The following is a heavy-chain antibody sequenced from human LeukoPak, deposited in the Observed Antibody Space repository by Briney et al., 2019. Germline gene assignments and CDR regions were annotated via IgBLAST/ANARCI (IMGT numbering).Heavy chain of an antibody. D-gene: IGHD6-19*01. CDR3: ARTRLGYSSGWYCFDY. Sequence: GASVKVSCKASGYTFTGYYMHWVRQAPGQGLEWMGWINPNSGGTNYAQKFQGRVTMTRDTSISTAYMELSRLRSDDTAVYYCARTRLGYSSGWYCFDYWGQGTLVTVSS. V-gene: IGHV1-2*02. CDR1: GYTFTGYY. CDR2: INPNSGGT. J-gene: IGHJ4*02.